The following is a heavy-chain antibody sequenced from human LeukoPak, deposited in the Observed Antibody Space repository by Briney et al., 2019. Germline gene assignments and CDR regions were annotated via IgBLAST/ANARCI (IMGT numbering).Heavy chain of an antibody. CDR3: ARNYGDRRVPPDY. CDR2: IYHSGST. CDR1: GYSISSGYY. Sequence: KSSETLSLTCTVSGYSISSGYYWGWIRQPPGKGLEWIGSIYHSGSTYYNPSLKSRVTISVDTSKNQFSLKLSSVTAADTAVYYCARNYGDRRVPPDYWGQGTLVTVSS. V-gene: IGHV4-38-2*02. D-gene: IGHD4-17*01. J-gene: IGHJ4*02.